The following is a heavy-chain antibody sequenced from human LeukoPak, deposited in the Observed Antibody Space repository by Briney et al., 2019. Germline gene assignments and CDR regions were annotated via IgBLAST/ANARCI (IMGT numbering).Heavy chain of an antibody. J-gene: IGHJ5*02. CDR3: AREVPTVLVPTAMMGWFDP. V-gene: IGHV1-69*01. CDR2: IIPVFGTT. CDR1: GGTFNNYA. D-gene: IGHD2-2*01. Sequence: SVKVSCKASGGTFNNYAITWVRQAPGQGLEWMGGIIPVFGTTNYAQKFQDRVTITADESTTTAYMELSSLRSEDTAVYYCAREVPTVLVPTAMMGWFDPWGQGTLVSVSS.